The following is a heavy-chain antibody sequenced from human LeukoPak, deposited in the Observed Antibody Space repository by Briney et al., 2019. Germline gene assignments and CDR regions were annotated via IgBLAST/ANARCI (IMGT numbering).Heavy chain of an antibody. CDR3: AKDLGLVVRGVVDY. J-gene: IGHJ4*02. V-gene: IGHV3-23*01. D-gene: IGHD3-10*01. CDR2: ISGSGGST. CDR1: GFTFSSYA. Sequence: PGGSLRLSCAASGFTFSSYAMSWVRQAPGKGLEWVSAISGSGGSTYYGDSVKGRFTISRENAKNTLYLQMNSLRAEDTAVYYCAKDLGLVVRGVVDYWGQGTLVTVSS.